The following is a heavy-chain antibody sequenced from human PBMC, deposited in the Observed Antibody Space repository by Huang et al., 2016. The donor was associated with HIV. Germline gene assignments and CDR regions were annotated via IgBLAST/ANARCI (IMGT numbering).Heavy chain of an antibody. CDR1: GGSINTGRYY. V-gene: IGHV4-39*01. J-gene: IGHJ2*01. D-gene: IGHD3-3*01. Sequence: QMRFQESGPGLVKPSGTLSLTCNVSGGSINTGRYYWGWIRQPPGKGLEWVGSLYYTGNMHYDPSLKGRLTMSADTSKNHFSLNLSSVTAADTAIYYCARNHDFWRGRMFAISYFDVWGRGTLVTVAS. CDR2: LYYTGNM. CDR3: ARNHDFWRGRMFAISYFDV.